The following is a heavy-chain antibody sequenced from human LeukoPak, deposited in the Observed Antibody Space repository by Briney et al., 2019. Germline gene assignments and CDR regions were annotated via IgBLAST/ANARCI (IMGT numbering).Heavy chain of an antibody. V-gene: IGHV4-4*07. CDR3: ARVGQLVLAAGYYYYGMDV. J-gene: IGHJ6*02. Sequence: SETLSLTCTVSGGSISSYYWSWIRQPAGKGLEWIGRIYTSGSTNYNPSLKSRVTMSVDTSKNQFSLKLSSVTAADTAVYYCARVGQLVLAAGYYYYGMDVWGQGTTVTVSS. CDR2: IYTSGST. CDR1: GGSISSYY. D-gene: IGHD6-13*01.